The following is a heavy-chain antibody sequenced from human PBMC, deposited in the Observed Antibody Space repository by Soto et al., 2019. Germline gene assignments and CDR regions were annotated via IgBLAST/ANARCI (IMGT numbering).Heavy chain of an antibody. Sequence: TAKAACQASGSTDSSYAISWVRQAPGQGLEWMGGIIPIFGTANYAQKFQGRVTITADKSTSTAYMELSSLRSEDTAVYYCAGHIETENCNELWYHGMDGWGQARTFTV. CDR1: GSTDSSYA. D-gene: IGHD2-15*01. J-gene: IGHJ6*02. CDR3: AGHIETENCNELWYHGMDG. V-gene: IGHV1-69*06. CDR2: IIPIFGTA.